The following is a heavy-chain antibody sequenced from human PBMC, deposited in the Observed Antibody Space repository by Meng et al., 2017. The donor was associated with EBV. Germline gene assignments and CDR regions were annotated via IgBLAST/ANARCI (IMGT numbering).Heavy chain of an antibody. J-gene: IGHJ4*02. CDR3: ASESGRGYTPDY. D-gene: IGHD3-10*01. Sequence: QVQVVQSAAEVKNPGSSVKVSCKTSGGPFRYYAISWVRQAPGQGLEWLGGFLPRLGAPNYAQKFHGRVKITADESTSTHYMDLSSLRSEDTAIYYCASESGRGYTPDYWGQGTLVTVSS. CDR1: GGPFRYYA. V-gene: IGHV1-69*01. CDR2: FLPRLGAP.